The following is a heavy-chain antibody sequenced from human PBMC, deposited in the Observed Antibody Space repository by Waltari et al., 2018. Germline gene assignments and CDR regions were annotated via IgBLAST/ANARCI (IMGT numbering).Heavy chain of an antibody. Sequence: QVQLVQSGAEVKKPGASVKVSCKVSGYTLTELSMHWVRQAPGKGLEWMGRIIPIFGTANYAQKFQGRVTITADKSTSTAYMELSSLRSEDTAVYYCAREGPTTVTYYYGMDVWGQGTTVTVSS. CDR1: GYTLTELS. CDR2: IIPIFGTA. J-gene: IGHJ6*02. D-gene: IGHD4-4*01. CDR3: AREGPTTVTYYYGMDV. V-gene: IGHV1-69*13.